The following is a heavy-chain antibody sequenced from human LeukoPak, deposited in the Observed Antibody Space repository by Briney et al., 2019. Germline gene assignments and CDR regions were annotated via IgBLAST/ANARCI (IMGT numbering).Heavy chain of an antibody. CDR2: INPSGGST. J-gene: IGHJ2*01. V-gene: IGHV1-46*01. CDR3: ARDRGGSGSRPPYWYFDL. CDR1: GYTFTSYY. D-gene: IGHD3-10*01. Sequence: ASVKVSCKASGYTFTSYYMHWVRQAPGQGLEWMGIINPSGGSTSYAQKFQGRVTMTRDTSTSTVYMELSSLRSEDTAVYYCARDRGGSGSRPPYWYFDLWGRGTLVTVSS.